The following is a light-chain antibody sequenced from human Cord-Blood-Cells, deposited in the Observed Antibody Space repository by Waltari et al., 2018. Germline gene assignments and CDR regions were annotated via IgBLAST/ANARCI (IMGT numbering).Light chain of an antibody. V-gene: IGLV2-23*01. Sequence: QSALTQPASVSGSPGQSITIPCTGTSSDVGGYNLLSWYQQHPGKAPKLMIYEGSKRPSGVSNRFSGSKSGNTASLTISGLQAEDEADYYCCSYAGSSTYVFGTGTKVTVL. CDR3: CSYAGSSTYV. J-gene: IGLJ1*01. CDR1: SSDVGGYNL. CDR2: EGS.